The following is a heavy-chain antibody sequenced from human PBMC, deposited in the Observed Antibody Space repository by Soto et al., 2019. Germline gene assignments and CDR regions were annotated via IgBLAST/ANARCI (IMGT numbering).Heavy chain of an antibody. D-gene: IGHD1-26*01. CDR1: GFTFSVYA. CDR2: ISASGGRT. CDR3: ATRTYSGVLGGHADVDV. V-gene: IGHV3-23*01. Sequence: EVQVLESGGGLVQPGGSLRLSCAASGFTFSVYAMSWVRQAPGKGLEWVSAISASGGRTYYADSVKGRFTISRDNSKNTLFLQMSSLRAEDTAVYYCATRTYSGVLGGHADVDVWGQGTTVTVS. J-gene: IGHJ6*02.